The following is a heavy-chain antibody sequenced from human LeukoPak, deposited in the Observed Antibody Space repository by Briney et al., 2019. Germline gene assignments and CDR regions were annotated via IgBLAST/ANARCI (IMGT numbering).Heavy chain of an antibody. V-gene: IGHV3-48*03. J-gene: IGHJ4*02. CDR1: GFTFSSHE. Sequence: GGSLRLSCAASGFTFSSHEMIWVRQAPGKGLEWVSYISSSTITMFYADSVKGRFTVSRDNAKNSLYLQMDSLRDEDTAVYYCARVDGRTIDYWGQGSLVTVSS. D-gene: IGHD1/OR15-1a*01. CDR3: ARVDGRTIDY. CDR2: ISSSTITM.